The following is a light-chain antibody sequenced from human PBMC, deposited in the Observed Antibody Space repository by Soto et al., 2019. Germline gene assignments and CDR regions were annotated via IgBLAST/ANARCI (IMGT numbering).Light chain of an antibody. Sequence: DIQITQSPSTLSASVGDRVSITCRASQSLNSWLAWYQQKPGKAPKLLIYKASTLESGVPSRFSGSGSGTEFTLTISSLQPDDFATYYCQQYNTYSFGQGTKLEIK. CDR1: QSLNSW. CDR3: QQYNTYS. CDR2: KAS. V-gene: IGKV1-5*03. J-gene: IGKJ2*01.